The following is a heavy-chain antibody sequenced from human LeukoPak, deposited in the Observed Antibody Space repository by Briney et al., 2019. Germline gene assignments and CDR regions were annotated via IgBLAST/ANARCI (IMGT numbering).Heavy chain of an antibody. CDR2: IYYNGGT. Sequence: SETLSLTCTVSGDSVSNSLYYWSWIRQPPGKGLEWSGYIYYNGGTNYNPYLKSRVTISIDTSTNQFSLRLNSMTAADTAVYYCARVLRAASWRSYDYWGQGSLVTVSS. J-gene: IGHJ4*02. D-gene: IGHD5-18*01. CDR3: ARVLRAASWRSYDY. V-gene: IGHV4-61*01. CDR1: GDSVSNSLYY.